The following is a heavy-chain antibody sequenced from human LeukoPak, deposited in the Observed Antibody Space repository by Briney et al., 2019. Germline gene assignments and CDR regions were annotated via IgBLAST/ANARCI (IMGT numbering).Heavy chain of an antibody. CDR2: INPGDSST. J-gene: IGHJ4*02. D-gene: IGHD3-16*01. V-gene: IGHV1-46*01. CDR3: ARHQGAGEYPFDY. CDR1: GYTFTSYY. Sequence: GASVKVSCKASGYTFTSYYMHWVRQAPGQGLEWMGIINPGDSSTTYAQKFQGRVTMTRDTSTSTVYMELSSLRSEDTAVYYCARHQGAGEYPFDYWGQGTLVTVSS.